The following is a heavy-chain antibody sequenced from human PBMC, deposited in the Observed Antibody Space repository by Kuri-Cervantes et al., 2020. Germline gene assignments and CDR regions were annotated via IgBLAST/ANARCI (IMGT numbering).Heavy chain of an antibody. CDR1: GFTFSSYS. CDR2: IGSSGTTI. CDR3: ARAKFLNVITPLDH. Sequence: GESLKISCAASGFTFSSYSMSWVRQAPGKGLEWISYIGSSGTTIYYADSVKGRFTISRDNAKSSLYPQMRDLRPGDTATYYCARAKFLNVITPLDHWGQGTLVTVSS. V-gene: IGHV3-48*01. D-gene: IGHD3-16*02. J-gene: IGHJ4*02.